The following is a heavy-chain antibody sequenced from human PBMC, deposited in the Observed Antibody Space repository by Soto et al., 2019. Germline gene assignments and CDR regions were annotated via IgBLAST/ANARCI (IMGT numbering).Heavy chain of an antibody. CDR3: LKFVSGEGYHAFDI. CDR1: GFTFSSYA. Sequence: GESLKISCSASGFTFSSYAMHWVRQAPGKGLEYVSAISSNGGSTYYADSVKGKFTISIDNSKNTLYLQMSSLRAEDTAVYYCLKFVSGEGYHAFDIWGQGTMVTVSS. V-gene: IGHV3-64D*06. CDR2: ISSNGGST. J-gene: IGHJ3*02. D-gene: IGHD3-10*01.